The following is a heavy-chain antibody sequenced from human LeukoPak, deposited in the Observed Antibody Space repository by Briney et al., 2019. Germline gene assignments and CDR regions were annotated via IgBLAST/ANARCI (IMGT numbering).Heavy chain of an antibody. CDR1: GGSISRGSSY. D-gene: IGHD6-19*01. CDR3: ARDCIAVTGDGFDY. J-gene: IGHJ4*02. CDR2: IYYSGNT. V-gene: IGHV4-39*07. Sequence: SETLSLTCTVSGGSISRGSSYWGWIRQPPGKGLEWIGSIYYSGNTYYNPSLKSRVTISVDTSKNQFSLKLNSVTAADTAVYYCARDCIAVTGDGFDYWGQGTLVTVSS.